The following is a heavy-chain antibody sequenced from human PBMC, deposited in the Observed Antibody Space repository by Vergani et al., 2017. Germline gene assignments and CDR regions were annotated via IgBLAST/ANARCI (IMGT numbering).Heavy chain of an antibody. CDR3: ARASVAGSYYYYGMDV. J-gene: IGHJ6*02. CDR1: GGSISSGSYY. CDR2: IYTSGST. D-gene: IGHD6-19*01. Sequence: QVQLQESGPGLVKPSQPLSLTCTVSGGSISSGSYYWSWIRQPAGKGLEWIGRIYTSGSTNYNPSLKSRVTISVDTSKNQFSLKLSSVTAADTAVYYCARASVAGSYYYYGMDVWGQGTTVTVSS. V-gene: IGHV4-61*02.